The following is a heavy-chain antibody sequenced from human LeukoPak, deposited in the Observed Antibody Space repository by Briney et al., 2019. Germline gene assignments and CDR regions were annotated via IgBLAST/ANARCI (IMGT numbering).Heavy chain of an antibody. CDR1: GFTFSSYW. CDR2: IQQGGSHK. V-gene: IGHV3-7*01. D-gene: IGHD6-13*01. CDR3: ARALIDSNSWYHAFDI. Sequence: GGSLRLSCAASGFTFSSYWMGWVRQAPGKGLEWVASIQQGGSHKYYMDSVEGRFTISRDNAKNSLFLQMNSLRAEDTAVYYCARALIDSNSWYHAFDIWGQGTMVTASS. J-gene: IGHJ3*02.